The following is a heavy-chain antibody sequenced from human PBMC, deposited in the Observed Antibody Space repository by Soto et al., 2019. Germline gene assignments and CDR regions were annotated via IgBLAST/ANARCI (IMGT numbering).Heavy chain of an antibody. V-gene: IGHV4-39*01. D-gene: IGHD2-15*01. Sequence: ASETLSLTCTVSGGSISSSSYYWGWIRQPPGKGLEWIGSIYYSGSTYYNPSLKSRVTISVDTSKNQFSLKLSSVTAADTAVYYCARPCSGGSCYSVDGIDYCGQGTLVTVYS. J-gene: IGHJ4*02. CDR3: ARPCSGGSCYSVDGIDY. CDR1: GGSISSSSYY. CDR2: IYYSGST.